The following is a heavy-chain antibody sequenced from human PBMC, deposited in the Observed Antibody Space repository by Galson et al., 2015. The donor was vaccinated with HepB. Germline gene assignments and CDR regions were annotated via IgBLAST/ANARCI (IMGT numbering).Heavy chain of an antibody. J-gene: IGHJ6*02. Sequence: SLRLSCAASGFTFSSYGMHWVRQAPGKGLEWVAVISYDGSNKYYADSVKGRFTISRDNSKNTLYLQMNSLRAEDTAVYYCAKDHDFWTADYYYYGMDVWGQGTTVTVSS. CDR1: GFTFSSYG. V-gene: IGHV3-30*18. CDR2: ISYDGSNK. CDR3: AKDHDFWTADYYYYGMDV. D-gene: IGHD3-3*01.